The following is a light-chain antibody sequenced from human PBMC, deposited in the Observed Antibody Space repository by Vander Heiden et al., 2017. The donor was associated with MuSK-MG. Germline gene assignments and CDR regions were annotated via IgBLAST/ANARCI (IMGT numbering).Light chain of an antibody. J-gene: IGKJ4*01. CDR1: QNVGTF. V-gene: IGKV3-11*01. Sequence: DTVLTPSPLTLSLSPGVTATLPCRGRQNVGTFYSWYQQKPGQSPTLLLLDASKRAAGTPARLRGSGTGTDFTFTISGLEAEDFAVYYCHQRADCPSLTFGGGTKV. CDR2: DAS. CDR3: HQRADCPSLT.